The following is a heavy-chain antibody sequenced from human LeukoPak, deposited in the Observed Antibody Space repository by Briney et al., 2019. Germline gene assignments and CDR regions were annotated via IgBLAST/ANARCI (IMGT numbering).Heavy chain of an antibody. Sequence: GGSLRLSCAASGFTVSSNYMSWVRQAPGKGLEWVSVIYSGGSTYYADSVKGRFTISRDNSKNTLYLQMNSLRVEDTAVYYCAKDIHGSRSYGFDYWGQGTLVTVSS. CDR2: IYSGGST. CDR1: GFTVSSNY. V-gene: IGHV3-53*01. D-gene: IGHD3-10*01. CDR3: AKDIHGSRSYGFDY. J-gene: IGHJ4*02.